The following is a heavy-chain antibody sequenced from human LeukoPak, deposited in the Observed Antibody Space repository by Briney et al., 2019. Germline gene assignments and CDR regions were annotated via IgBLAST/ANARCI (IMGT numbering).Heavy chain of an antibody. V-gene: IGHV3-7*01. Sequence: PGGSLRLSCAASGFSFSYYWMSWVRQAPGKGLEWVANIKQDGSEKDYVDSVKGRFTISRDNAKKSLYLQMSSLRAEDTAVYYCARDAEVGTLFGVLSRYNWFDPWGQGALVTVSS. CDR2: IKQDGSEK. CDR3: ARDAEVGTLFGVLSRYNWFDP. D-gene: IGHD3-3*01. J-gene: IGHJ5*02. CDR1: GFSFSYYW.